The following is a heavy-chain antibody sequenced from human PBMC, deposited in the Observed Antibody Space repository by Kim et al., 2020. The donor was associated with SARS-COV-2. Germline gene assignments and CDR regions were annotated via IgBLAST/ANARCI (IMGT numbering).Heavy chain of an antibody. CDR3: ARENENLDAFDI. CDR2: IYSGGST. Sequence: GGSLRLSCAASGFTVSSNYMSWVRQAPGKGLEWVSVIYSGGSTYYADSVKGRFTISRDNSKNTLYLQMNSLRAEDTAVYYCARENENLDAFDIWGQGTMVTVSS. J-gene: IGHJ3*02. CDR1: GFTVSSNY. V-gene: IGHV3-53*01.